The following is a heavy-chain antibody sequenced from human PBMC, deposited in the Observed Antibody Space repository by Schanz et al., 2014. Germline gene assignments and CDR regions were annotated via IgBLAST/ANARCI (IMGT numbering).Heavy chain of an antibody. D-gene: IGHD6-19*01. CDR1: GFTLSSYG. J-gene: IGHJ4*02. CDR3: AKDHPSSGWPAFDV. V-gene: IGHV3-NL1*01. CDR2: ITRQGTT. Sequence: VQLVESGGGVVQPGRSLRLSCSASGFTLSSYGMHWVRQAPGRGLEWVSGITRQGTTYYADFVKGRFSISRDLSSNTLYLQMNSLRADDSAIYYCAKDHPSSGWPAFDVWGQGTQVTVSS.